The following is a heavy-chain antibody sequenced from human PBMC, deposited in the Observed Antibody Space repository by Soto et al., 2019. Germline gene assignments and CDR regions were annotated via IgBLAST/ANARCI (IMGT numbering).Heavy chain of an antibody. CDR2: IDYSAST. CDR1: GDSISNSDYY. CDR3: ARDGPYYYGLGV. V-gene: IGHV4-30-4*01. Sequence: SETLSLTCTVSGDSISNSDYYWNWIRQSPGKGLEWISSIDYSASTYYNPSLKSRVVISADTSKNLFSLELRCVTAADAALYFCARDGPYYYGLGVWGQGTTVPVSS. J-gene: IGHJ6*02.